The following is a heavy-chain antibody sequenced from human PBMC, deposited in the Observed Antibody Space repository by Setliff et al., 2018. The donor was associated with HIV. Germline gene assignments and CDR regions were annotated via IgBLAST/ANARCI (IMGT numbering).Heavy chain of an antibody. CDR1: GASIGSGGSY. CDR2: IYTNGSS. Sequence: SETLSLTCTVSGASIGSGGSYWSWIRQHPGKGLEWIGNIYTNGSSYHNPSLKSRVTISVDTSKNQFSLKLSTVTAADTAVYYCARTRYYYDSSSYYFQYYYYMDVWGKGTTVTVSS. V-gene: IGHV4-31*03. CDR3: ARTRYYYDSSSYYFQYYYYMDV. J-gene: IGHJ6*03. D-gene: IGHD3-22*01.